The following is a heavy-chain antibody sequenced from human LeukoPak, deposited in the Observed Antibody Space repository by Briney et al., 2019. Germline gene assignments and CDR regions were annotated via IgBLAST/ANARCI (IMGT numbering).Heavy chain of an antibody. Sequence: ASVKVSCKASGYTFTIYGISWVRQAPGQGLEWMGWISAYNGNTNYAQKLQGRVTMTTDTSTSTAYMELRSLRSDDTAVYYCARGRFLEWLPYYYYGMDVWGQGTTVTVSS. V-gene: IGHV1-18*01. D-gene: IGHD3-3*01. CDR2: ISAYNGNT. J-gene: IGHJ6*02. CDR3: ARGRFLEWLPYYYYGMDV. CDR1: GYTFTIYG.